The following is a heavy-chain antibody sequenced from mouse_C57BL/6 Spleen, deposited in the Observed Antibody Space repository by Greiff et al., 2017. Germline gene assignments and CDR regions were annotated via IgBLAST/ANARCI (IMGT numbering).Heavy chain of an antibody. CDR3: TGGDSSGYFDY. V-gene: IGHV1-15*01. CDR1: GYTFTDYE. J-gene: IGHJ2*01. D-gene: IGHD3-2*02. Sequence: VQLQQSGAELVRPGASVTLSCKASGYTFTDYEMHWVKQTPVHGLEWIGAIDPETGGTAYNQKFKGKAILTADKSSSTAYMELRSLTSEDSAVYYCTGGDSSGYFDYWGQGTTLTVSS. CDR2: IDPETGGT.